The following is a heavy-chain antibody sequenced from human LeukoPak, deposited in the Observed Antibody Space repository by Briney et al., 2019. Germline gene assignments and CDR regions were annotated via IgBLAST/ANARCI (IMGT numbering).Heavy chain of an antibody. CDR3: ANLIVGGGGRGY. CDR1: GAAVSAPH. J-gene: IGHJ4*02. Sequence: PSETLSLTCTVSGAAVSAPHWIWIRQAPGKGLEWIGQSGSTNYNPSLESRVTISVDTSKNQLSLKMKSVTSADTAVYFCANLIVGGGGRGYWGQGALVTVSS. CDR2: SGST. D-gene: IGHD1-26*01. V-gene: IGHV4-59*02.